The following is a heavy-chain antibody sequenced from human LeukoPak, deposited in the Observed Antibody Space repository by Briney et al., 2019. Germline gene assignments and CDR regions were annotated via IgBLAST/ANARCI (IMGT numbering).Heavy chain of an antibody. J-gene: IGHJ6*02. CDR3: ARVAYYYDSAGKSLKFFYGMDV. CDR2: IIPIFGTA. Sequence: SVKVSCKASGGTFSSYAISWVRQAPGQGLEWMGGIIPIFGTANYAQKFQGRVTITADESTSTAYMELSSLRSEDMAVYYCARVAYYYDSAGKSLKFFYGMDVWGQGTTVTVSS. D-gene: IGHD3-22*01. CDR1: GGTFSSYA. V-gene: IGHV1-69*13.